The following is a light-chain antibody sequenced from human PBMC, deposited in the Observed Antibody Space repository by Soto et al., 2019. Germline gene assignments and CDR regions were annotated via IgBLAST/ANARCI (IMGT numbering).Light chain of an antibody. Sequence: QSVLTQTASVSGSPGQSITMSCTGSSSDVGGYNFVSWYQQHPGKAPKLIIHEVSNRPSGVSNRFSGSKSGNTASLTISGLQAEDEAVYYCCSHSTSVTWMFGGGTKVTVL. J-gene: IGLJ3*02. CDR3: CSHSTSVTWM. CDR2: EVS. V-gene: IGLV2-14*03. CDR1: SSDVGGYNF.